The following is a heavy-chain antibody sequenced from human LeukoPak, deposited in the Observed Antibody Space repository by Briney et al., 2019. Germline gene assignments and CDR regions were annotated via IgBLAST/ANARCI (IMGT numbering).Heavy chain of an antibody. V-gene: IGHV3-30*18. Sequence: GGSLRLSRAASGFTFSSYGMHWVRQAPGKGLEWVAVISYDGSNKYYADSVKGRFTISRDNSKNTLYLQMNSLRAEDTAVYYCAKDDGGLFYYYYGMDVWGQGTTVTVSS. CDR1: GFTFSSYG. D-gene: IGHD3-10*01. CDR3: AKDDGGLFYYYYGMDV. CDR2: ISYDGSNK. J-gene: IGHJ6*02.